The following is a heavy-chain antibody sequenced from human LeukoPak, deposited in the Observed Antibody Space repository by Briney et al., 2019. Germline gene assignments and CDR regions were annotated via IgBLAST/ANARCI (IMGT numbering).Heavy chain of an antibody. Sequence: GGSLRLSCVASGFTFSRYWMHWVRQAPGKGLVWVSRINSDGRSTNYADSVKGRFTISRDNAKNSLDLQMTSLRAEDTAIYYCGSLHNRALWGQGTLVTVSS. V-gene: IGHV3-74*01. CDR2: INSDGRST. J-gene: IGHJ1*01. CDR1: GFTFSRYW. CDR3: GSLHNRAL. D-gene: IGHD2/OR15-2a*01.